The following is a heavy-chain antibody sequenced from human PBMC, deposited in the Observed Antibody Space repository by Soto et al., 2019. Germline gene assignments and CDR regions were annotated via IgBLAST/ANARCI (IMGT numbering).Heavy chain of an antibody. D-gene: IGHD2-15*01. CDR3: ASAPGTISGYCSGGSCPGNAFDI. CDR2: ISSSSSYI. J-gene: IGHJ3*02. V-gene: IGHV3-21*01. CDR1: GFTFSSYS. Sequence: VQLVESGGGLVKPGGSLRLSCAASGFTFSSYSMNWVRQAPGKGLEWVSSISSSSSYIYYADSVKGRFTISRDNAKNSLYLQMNSLRAEDTAVYYCASAPGTISGYCSGGSCPGNAFDIWGQGTMVTVSS.